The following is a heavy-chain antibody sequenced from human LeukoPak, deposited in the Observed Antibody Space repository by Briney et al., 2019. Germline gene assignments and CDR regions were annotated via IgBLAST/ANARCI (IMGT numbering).Heavy chain of an antibody. V-gene: IGHV3-30*18. D-gene: IGHD5-24*01. CDR3: AKEKLDY. CDR2: ISDDGSNK. CDR1: GFTFSSYG. Sequence: PGGSLRLSCAASGFTFSSYGMHWVRQAPGKGLEWVAVISDDGSNKYYADSVKGRFTISRDNSKNTLYLQMNSLRAEDTAVYYCAKEKLDYWGQGTLVTVSS. J-gene: IGHJ4*02.